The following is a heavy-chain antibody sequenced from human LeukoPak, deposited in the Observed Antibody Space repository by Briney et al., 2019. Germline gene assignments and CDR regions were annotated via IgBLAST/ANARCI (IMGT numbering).Heavy chain of an antibody. CDR2: ISWNSGSI. D-gene: IGHD3-10*01. V-gene: IGHV3-9*01. CDR1: GFTFDDYA. J-gene: IGHJ4*02. CDR3: ARDVGGSGSH. Sequence: PGGSLRLSCAASGFTFDDYAVHWVRQAPGKGLEWVSGISWNSGSIGYADSVKDRFTISRDNAKNTLYLQMNSLRAEDTAVYYCARDVGGSGSHWGQGTLVTVSS.